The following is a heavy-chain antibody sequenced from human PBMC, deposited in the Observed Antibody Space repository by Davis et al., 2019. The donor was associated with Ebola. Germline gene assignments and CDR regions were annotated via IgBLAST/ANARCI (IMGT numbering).Heavy chain of an antibody. CDR1: GYTFISYD. V-gene: IGHV1-2*06. CDR3: ARAQFPTTSDH. J-gene: IGHJ4*02. D-gene: IGHD1-1*01. CDR2: INPNSGGT. Sequence: AASVKVSCKASGYTFISYDIHWVRQAPGQGLEWMGRINPNSGGTNYAQKFQGRVTMSRDTSTSTAYMEMSRLRSDDTAVYYCARAQFPTTSDHWGQGTLVTVSS.